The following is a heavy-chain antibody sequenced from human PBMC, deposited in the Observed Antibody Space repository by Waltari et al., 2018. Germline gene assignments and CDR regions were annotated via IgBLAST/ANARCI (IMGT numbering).Heavy chain of an antibody. CDR1: GFTFGDYA. J-gene: IGHJ4*01. Sequence: EVQLVESGGGLVQPGRSLRLSCTASGFTFGDYAMSWVRQAPGKGLEWVGFIRSKAYGGTTEYAASVKGRFTISRDDSKSIAYLQMNSLKTEDTAVYYCTSRRDGYNYPLCDYWG. D-gene: IGHD5-12*01. V-gene: IGHV3-49*04. CDR3: TSRRDGYNYPLCDY. CDR2: IRSKAYGGTT.